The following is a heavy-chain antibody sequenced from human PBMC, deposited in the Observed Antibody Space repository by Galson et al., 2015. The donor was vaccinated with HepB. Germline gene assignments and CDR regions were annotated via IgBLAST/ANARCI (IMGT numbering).Heavy chain of an antibody. CDR2: IWYDGSNK. V-gene: IGHV3-33*01. CDR3: ARDRVRGIAAPHDY. D-gene: IGHD6-6*01. CDR1: GFTFSRYG. J-gene: IGHJ4*02. Sequence: SLRLSCAASGFTFSRYGMHWVRQAPGKGLEWVAVIWYDGSNKYYADSVKGRFTISRDNSKNTLYLQMNSLRAEDTAVYYCARDRVRGIAAPHDYWGQGTLVTVSS.